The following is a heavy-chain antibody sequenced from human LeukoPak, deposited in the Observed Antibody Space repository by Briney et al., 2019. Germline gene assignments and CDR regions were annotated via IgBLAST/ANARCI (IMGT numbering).Heavy chain of an antibody. CDR2: IDHSGSA. CDR3: ARETNDYFDSSAYMDV. CDR1: GGSISSSSYY. V-gene: IGHV4-39*07. Sequence: SEALSLTCTISGGSISSSSYYWGWIRQPPGKGLEWIETIDHSGSAYYRPSLKSRATISVDTSKRQFSLKLSSVTAADTAVYYCARETNDYFDSSAYMDVWGQGTTVTVSS. J-gene: IGHJ6*03. D-gene: IGHD3-22*01.